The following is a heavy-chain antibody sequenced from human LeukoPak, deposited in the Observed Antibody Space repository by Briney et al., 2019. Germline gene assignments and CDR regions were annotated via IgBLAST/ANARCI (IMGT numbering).Heavy chain of an antibody. Sequence: SGGSLRLSCAASGFTFSSYGMHWVRQAPGKGREWVAVIWYDGSNKYYADSVKGRFTISRDSSKNTLYLQMNSLRAEDTAVYYCARDARYSSSWYYFDYWGQGTLVTVSS. V-gene: IGHV3-33*01. D-gene: IGHD6-13*01. J-gene: IGHJ4*02. CDR2: IWYDGSNK. CDR1: GFTFSSYG. CDR3: ARDARYSSSWYYFDY.